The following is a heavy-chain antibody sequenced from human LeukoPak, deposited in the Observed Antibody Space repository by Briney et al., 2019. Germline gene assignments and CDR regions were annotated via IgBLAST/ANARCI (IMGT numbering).Heavy chain of an antibody. CDR3: YVIIWFGETGVGQ. Sequence: PGGSLRLSCAASGFTFSNAWMNWVRQAPWKGLEWVGRIKSKIAGGTTDYAAPVKSRFTISRDDSKNTLYLQMNSLKIEDTAVYYCYVIIWFGETGVGQWGQGTLVTVSS. CDR1: GFTFSNAW. D-gene: IGHD3-10*01. V-gene: IGHV3-15*01. J-gene: IGHJ4*02. CDR2: IKSKIAGGTT.